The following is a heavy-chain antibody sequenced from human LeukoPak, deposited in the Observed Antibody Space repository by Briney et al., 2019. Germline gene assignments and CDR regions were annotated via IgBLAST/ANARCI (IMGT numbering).Heavy chain of an antibody. V-gene: IGHV3-21*01. CDR1: GFTFSSYS. J-gene: IGHJ5*02. CDR3: AKDPAYSSSWSYNWFDP. D-gene: IGHD6-13*01. CDR2: ISSSSSYI. Sequence: GGSLRLSCAASGFTFSSYSMNWVRQAPGKGLEWVSSISSSSSYIYYADSVKGRFTISRDNAKNPLYLQMNSLRAEDTAVYYCAKDPAYSSSWSYNWFDPWGQGTLVTVSS.